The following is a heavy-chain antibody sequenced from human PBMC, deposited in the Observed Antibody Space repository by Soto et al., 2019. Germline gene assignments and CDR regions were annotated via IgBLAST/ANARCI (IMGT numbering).Heavy chain of an antibody. CDR2: ISWNSGSI. Sequence: GGSLRLSCASSVFTFDDYAMHWVRQAPGKGLEWVSGISWNSGSIGYADSVKGRFTISRDNAKNSLYLQMNSLRAEDTALYYCAKNTIPSIAARPDYGMDVWGQGTTVTVSS. V-gene: IGHV3-9*01. J-gene: IGHJ6*02. D-gene: IGHD6-6*01. CDR1: VFTFDDYA. CDR3: AKNTIPSIAARPDYGMDV.